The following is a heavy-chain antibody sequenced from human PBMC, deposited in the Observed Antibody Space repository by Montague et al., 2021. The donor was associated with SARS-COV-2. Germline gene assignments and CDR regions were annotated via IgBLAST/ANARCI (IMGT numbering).Heavy chain of an antibody. J-gene: IGHJ3*02. D-gene: IGHD3-16*02. V-gene: IGHV2-5*02. CDR2: IYWDDDK. CDR1: GFSLSTSGVG. CDR3: AHNFYMITFGGVIVTDTGAFDI. Sequence: PALVKPTQTLTLTSTFSGFSLSTSGVGVGWIRQPPGKALEWLALIYWDDDKRYSPSLKSRLTITKDTSKNQVVLTMTNMDPVDTATYYCAHNFYMITFGGVIVTDTGAFDIWGQGTMVTVSS.